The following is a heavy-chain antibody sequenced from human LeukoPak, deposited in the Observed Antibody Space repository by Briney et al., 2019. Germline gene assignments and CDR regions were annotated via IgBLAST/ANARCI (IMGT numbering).Heavy chain of an antibody. Sequence: WASVKVSCKASGYTFTGYYMHLVRQAPGQGLEWMGWINPNSYGTNYAQKFQGRVTMTRDTSISTAYMELSRLRSDDTAVYYCARGGRVTTVVTLLDYWGQGTLVTVSS. CDR3: ARGGRVTTVVTLLDY. J-gene: IGHJ4*02. D-gene: IGHD4-23*01. CDR2: INPNSYGT. CDR1: GYTFTGYY. V-gene: IGHV1-2*02.